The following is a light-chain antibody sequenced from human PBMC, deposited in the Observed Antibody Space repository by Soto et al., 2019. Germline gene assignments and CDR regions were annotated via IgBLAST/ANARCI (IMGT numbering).Light chain of an antibody. V-gene: IGKV3-15*01. CDR1: QSVSSN. CDR3: QQYNDWPLT. Sequence: EXIMTQSPVTLSVSPGERATLSCRASQSVSSNLAWYQQKPGQAPSLLIYGAFTRATGIPARFSGTGSGTEFTLTISRLQSEDFALYYCQQYNDWPLTFGQGTKV. CDR2: GAF. J-gene: IGKJ1*01.